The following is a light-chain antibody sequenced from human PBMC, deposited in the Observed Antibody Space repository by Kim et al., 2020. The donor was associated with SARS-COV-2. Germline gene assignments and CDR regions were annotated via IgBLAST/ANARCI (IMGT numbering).Light chain of an antibody. V-gene: IGLV1-47*01. CDR1: SSNLVNND. Sequence: GQRVTISCSGSSSNLVNNDGNWYQQPPGTAPKPLRCRDDQRPSGVHDRFAGAKSGTSATLAISGLRSEDEADYYCAAWDNSLSGRVFGGGTQLTVL. CDR3: AAWDNSLSGRV. J-gene: IGLJ3*02. CDR2: RDD.